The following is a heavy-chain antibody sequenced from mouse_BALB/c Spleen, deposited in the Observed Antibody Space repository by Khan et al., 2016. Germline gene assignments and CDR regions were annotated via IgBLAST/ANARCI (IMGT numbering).Heavy chain of an antibody. J-gene: IGHJ4*01. CDR2: INPGSNYT. V-gene: IGHV1-7*01. D-gene: IGHD2-10*02. CDR3: ARWGYGNYLYQAMDY. CDR1: GYTFTRFW. Sequence: QVQLQQSGAELAKPGASVKMSCKASGYTFTRFWMHWVKQRPGQGLEWIGYINPGSNYTDYNQNFKDKATLTADKSSSTAYMLLSSLTYEDSAVYFCARWGYGNYLYQAMDYWGRGISVTVSS.